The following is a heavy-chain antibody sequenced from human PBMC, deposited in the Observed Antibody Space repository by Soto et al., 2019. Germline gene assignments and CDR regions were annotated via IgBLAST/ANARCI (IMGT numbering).Heavy chain of an antibody. Sequence: GGSLRLSCAASGFTFSSYDMSWVRQAPGEGLEWVSGISGTGGNTYYADSVKGRFTISRDNSKNTLHLQMNSLRAEDTGVYYCATDREMYYVPCYDHGLDVWGQGTTVTVSS. CDR1: GFTFSSYD. V-gene: IGHV3-23*01. J-gene: IGHJ6*02. CDR3: ATDREMYYVPCYDHGLDV. D-gene: IGHD3-10*02. CDR2: ISGTGGNT.